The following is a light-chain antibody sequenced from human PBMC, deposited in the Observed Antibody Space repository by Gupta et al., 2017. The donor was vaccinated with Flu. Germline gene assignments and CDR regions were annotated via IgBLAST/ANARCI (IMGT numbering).Light chain of an antibody. Sequence: AIRMTQSPSSFSASTGDRVTITCRASQGISSYLAWSQQKPGKAPKLLLYAASTSQSGVPSRFSGSGSGTDFRLTISCLQSEDLATYYCQQDDSFPYRFSQGTKLEIK. J-gene: IGKJ2*03. CDR2: AAS. CDR3: QQDDSFPYR. V-gene: IGKV1-8*01. CDR1: QGISSY.